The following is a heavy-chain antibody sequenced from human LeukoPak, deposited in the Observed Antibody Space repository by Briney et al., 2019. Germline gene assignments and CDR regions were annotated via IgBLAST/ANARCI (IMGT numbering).Heavy chain of an antibody. CDR2: ISGDATII. J-gene: IGHJ4*02. CDR3: ARNKRANHNYFDY. CDR1: GFSFSGHS. Sequence: GGSLRLSCTASGFSFSGHSMNWVRQAPGRGLEWVSFISGDATIIYYADSVRGRFTLSRDNAKNSLYLQMNSLRAGDTAVYYCARNKRANHNYFDYWGQGTLVTVSS. D-gene: IGHD1-14*01. V-gene: IGHV3-48*04.